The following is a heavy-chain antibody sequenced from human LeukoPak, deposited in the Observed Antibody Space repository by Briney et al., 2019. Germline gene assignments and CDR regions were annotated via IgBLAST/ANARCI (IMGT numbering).Heavy chain of an antibody. CDR2: INPSGGST. V-gene: IGHV1-46*01. Sequence: ASVKVSCKASGYTFTSYYMHWVRQAPGQGLEWMGLINPSGGSTSYAQKFQGRVTMTRDTSTSTVYMELSSLRSEDTAVYYCARVRWANYDFWSGYLDYWGQGTLVTVSS. CDR1: GYTFTSYY. J-gene: IGHJ4*02. CDR3: ARVRWANYDFWSGYLDY. D-gene: IGHD3-3*01.